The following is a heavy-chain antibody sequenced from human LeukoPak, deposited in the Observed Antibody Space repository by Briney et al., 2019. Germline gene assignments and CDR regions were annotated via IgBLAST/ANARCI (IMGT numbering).Heavy chain of an antibody. Sequence: GGSLRLSCAASGFTFSIYSMGWVRQAPGKGLEWVSVIYSGGSTYYADSVKGRFTISRHNSKNTLYLQMDSLRAEDTAVYYCARGRFGYSSGWYYFDYWGQGTLVTASS. CDR2: IYSGGST. CDR1: GFTFSIYS. CDR3: ARGRFGYSSGWYYFDY. V-gene: IGHV3-53*04. J-gene: IGHJ4*02. D-gene: IGHD6-19*01.